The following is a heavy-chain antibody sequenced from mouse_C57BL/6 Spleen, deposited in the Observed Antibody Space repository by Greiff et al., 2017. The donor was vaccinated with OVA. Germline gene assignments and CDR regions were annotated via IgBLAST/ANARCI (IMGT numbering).Heavy chain of an antibody. Sequence: EVQLMESEGGLVQPGSSMKLSCTASGFTFSDYYMAWVRQVPEKGLEWVANINYDGSSTYYLDSLKSRFIISRDNAKNILYLQMSSLKSEDTATYYCARGDDYLWYFDVWGTGTTVTVSS. J-gene: IGHJ1*03. CDR1: GFTFSDYY. CDR3: ARGDDYLWYFDV. CDR2: INYDGSST. D-gene: IGHD2-4*01. V-gene: IGHV5-16*01.